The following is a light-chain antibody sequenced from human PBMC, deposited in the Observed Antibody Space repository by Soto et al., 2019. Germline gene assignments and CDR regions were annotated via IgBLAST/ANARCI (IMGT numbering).Light chain of an antibody. CDR1: QDISNY. Sequence: DIQMTQSPSSLSASVGDRVTITCQASQDISNYLNWYQQKPGKAPKLLIYDASNLETGVPSRFSGSGSGTDFTVTISSLQPEDIATYDCQQYDNLPAYTFGQGTKLEIK. J-gene: IGKJ2*01. CDR3: QQYDNLPAYT. CDR2: DAS. V-gene: IGKV1-33*01.